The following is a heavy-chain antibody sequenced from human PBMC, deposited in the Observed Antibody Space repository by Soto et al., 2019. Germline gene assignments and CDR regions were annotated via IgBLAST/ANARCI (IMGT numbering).Heavy chain of an antibody. D-gene: IGHD2-2*01. Sequence: ASVKVSCKASGGTFSSYAISWVRQAPGQGLGWMGGIIPIFGTANYAQKFQGRVTITADESTSTAYMELSSLRSEDTAVYYCARAGVPAAFPYYYYGMDVWGQGTTVTVSS. CDR3: ARAGVPAAFPYYYYGMDV. CDR2: IIPIFGTA. J-gene: IGHJ6*02. CDR1: GGTFSSYA. V-gene: IGHV1-69*13.